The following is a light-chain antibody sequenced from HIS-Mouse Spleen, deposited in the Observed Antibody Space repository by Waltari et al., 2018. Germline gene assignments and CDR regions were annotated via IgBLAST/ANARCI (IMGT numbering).Light chain of an antibody. CDR1: SSDVGSYNL. CDR2: EGS. CDR3: CSYAGSSTWV. J-gene: IGLJ3*02. Sequence: QSALTQPASVSGSPGQSITISCTGTSSDVGSYNLVSWYQQHSGKAPKLMIYEGSKRPSGVSNRFSGYKSGNTASLTISGLQAEDEADYYCCSYAGSSTWVFGGGTKLTVL. V-gene: IGLV2-23*01.